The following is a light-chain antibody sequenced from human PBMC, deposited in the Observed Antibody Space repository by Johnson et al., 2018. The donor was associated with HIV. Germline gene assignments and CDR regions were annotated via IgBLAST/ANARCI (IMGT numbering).Light chain of an antibody. J-gene: IGLJ1*01. CDR2: DNN. CDR3: GTWDSSLSAYV. Sequence: QSVLTQPPSVYAAPGQKVTISCSGSSSNIGNNYVSWYQQLPGTAPKLLIYDNNKRPSGIPDRFSGSKSGSSATLGITGLQTGDEADYYCGTWDSSLSAYVFGTGTKVIVV. V-gene: IGLV1-51*01. CDR1: SSNIGNNY.